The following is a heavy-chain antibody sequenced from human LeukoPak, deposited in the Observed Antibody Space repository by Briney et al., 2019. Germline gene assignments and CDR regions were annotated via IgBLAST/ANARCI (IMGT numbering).Heavy chain of an antibody. D-gene: IGHD3-10*01. CDR1: GFTFSNAW. CDR2: ISSSSSTI. V-gene: IGHV3-48*02. J-gene: IGHJ3*02. CDR3: ARPSASSGSYYTDAFDI. Sequence: PGGSLRLSCAASGFTFSNAWMSWVRQAPGKGLEWVSYISSSSSTIYYADSVKGRSTISRDNAKNSLYLQMNSLRDEDTAVYYCARPSASSGSYYTDAFDIWGQGTMVTVSS.